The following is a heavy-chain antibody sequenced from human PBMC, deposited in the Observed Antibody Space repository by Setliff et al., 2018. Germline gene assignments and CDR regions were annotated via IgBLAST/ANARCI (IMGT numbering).Heavy chain of an antibody. CDR1: GGSFSNYA. J-gene: IGHJ4*02. Sequence: ASVKVSCKASGGSFSNYAIIWVRQAPGQGPEWMGGIIPIYGSTNNAEKIQGRVTFSADESMSTVYMELSSLTSADTAVYYCARGRNVAARLFDSWGQGTLVTVSS. D-gene: IGHD6-6*01. V-gene: IGHV1-69*13. CDR2: IIPIYGST. CDR3: ARGRNVAARLFDS.